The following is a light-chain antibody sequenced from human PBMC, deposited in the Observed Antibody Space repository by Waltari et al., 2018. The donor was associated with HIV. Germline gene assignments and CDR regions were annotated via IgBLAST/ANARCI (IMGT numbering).Light chain of an antibody. Sequence: QSALTQPPTVSGSLGHSVTLPCTGTTSDIGSYNRVSWYQQPPGTAPKLILYEVNHRPSGVPVRFSGSKSGNTASLTISGLQAEDETDYFCSSYTTSSTWVFGGGTRLTVL. CDR3: SSYTTSSTWV. V-gene: IGLV2-18*02. CDR1: TSDIGSYNR. CDR2: EVN. J-gene: IGLJ3*02.